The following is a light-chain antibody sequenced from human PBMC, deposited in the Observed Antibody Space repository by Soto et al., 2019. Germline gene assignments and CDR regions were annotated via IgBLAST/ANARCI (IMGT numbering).Light chain of an antibody. V-gene: IGKV3-11*01. CDR3: QQRSVWLT. J-gene: IGKJ4*01. CDR2: DES. CDR1: QSISSA. Sequence: EIVLTQSPATLSLSPGDRAILSCRASQSISSALAWYQQKPGQAPRLLIYDESDRATGIPARFSGSRSGTDFTLTISSLEPEDFAVYYCQQRSVWLTFGVWTRVEIK.